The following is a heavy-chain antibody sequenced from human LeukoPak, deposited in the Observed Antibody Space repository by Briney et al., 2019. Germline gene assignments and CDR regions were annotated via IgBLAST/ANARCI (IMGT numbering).Heavy chain of an antibody. V-gene: IGHV3-48*04. CDR1: GFTFSNYN. J-gene: IGHJ6*03. Sequence: PGGSLRLSCEPSGFTFSNYNMNWVRQSPGKGLEWVSYISSSSSSIYYADSVKGRFTISRDNAKNSLYLRMNSLRAEDTAVYYCARDDLYGNYFYYMDVWGKGTTVTVSS. CDR2: ISSSSSSI. D-gene: IGHD4-17*01. CDR3: ARDDLYGNYFYYMDV.